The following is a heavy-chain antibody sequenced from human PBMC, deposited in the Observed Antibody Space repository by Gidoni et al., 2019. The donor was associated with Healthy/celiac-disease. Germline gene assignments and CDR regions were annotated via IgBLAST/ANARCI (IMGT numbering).Heavy chain of an antibody. V-gene: IGHV3-48*01. CDR2: ISSSSSTI. J-gene: IGHJ6*03. D-gene: IGHD3-10*01. CDR3: ARCLRRGAYMDV. Sequence: EVQLVESGGGLVQPGGSLRLSCAASGFPFSSYSMNWVRQAPGKGLEWVSYISSSSSTIYYADSVKGRFTISRDNAKNSLYLQMNSLRAEDTAVYYCARCLRRGAYMDVWGKGTTVTVSS. CDR1: GFPFSSYS.